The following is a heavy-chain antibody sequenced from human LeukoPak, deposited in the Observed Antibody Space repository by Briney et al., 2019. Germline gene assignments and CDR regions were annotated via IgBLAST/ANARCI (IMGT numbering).Heavy chain of an antibody. V-gene: IGHV3-48*01. CDR2: STI. CDR3: ARAGIPIYYYYMDV. D-gene: IGHD3-10*01. Sequence: STIYYADSVKGRFTISRDNAKNSLYLQMNSLRAEDTAVYYCARAGIPIYYYYMDVWGKGTTVTISS. J-gene: IGHJ6*03.